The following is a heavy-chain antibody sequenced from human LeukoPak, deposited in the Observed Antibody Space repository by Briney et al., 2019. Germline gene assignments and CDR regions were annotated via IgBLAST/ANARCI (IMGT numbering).Heavy chain of an antibody. Sequence: SQTLSLTCTVSGGSISSGDYYWSWIRQPPGKGLEWIGEINHSGSTNYNPSLKSRVTISVDTSKNQFSLKLSSVTAADTAVYYCVRDLIAVAGTHFDYWGQGTLVTVSS. CDR2: INHSGST. CDR1: GGSISSGDYY. V-gene: IGHV4-30-2*01. J-gene: IGHJ4*02. D-gene: IGHD6-19*01. CDR3: VRDLIAVAGTHFDY.